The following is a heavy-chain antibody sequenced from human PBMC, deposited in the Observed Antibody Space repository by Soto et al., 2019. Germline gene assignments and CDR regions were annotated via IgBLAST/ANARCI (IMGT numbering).Heavy chain of an antibody. V-gene: IGHV4-59*01. Sequence: SETLSLTCTVSGGSISSYYWSWIRQPPGKGLEWIGYIYYSGSTNYNPSLKSRVTISVDTSNNQFSLKLSSVTAADTAVYYCARVSPYYYSFDWGQGTLVTVSS. CDR1: GGSISSYY. J-gene: IGHJ4*02. CDR2: IYYSGST. CDR3: ARVSPYYYSFD. D-gene: IGHD3-10*01.